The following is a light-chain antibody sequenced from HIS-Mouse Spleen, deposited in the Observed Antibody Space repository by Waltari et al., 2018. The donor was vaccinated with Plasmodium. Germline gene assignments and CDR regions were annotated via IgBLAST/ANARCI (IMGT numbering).Light chain of an antibody. V-gene: IGLV2-23*01. Sequence: QSALTQPASVSGSPGKSITISCTGTSSDVGSYNLVSLYQQHPGKAPKLMIYEGSKRPSGVSNRFSGSKSGNTASLTISGLQAEDEADYYCCSYAGSSTYVFGTGTKVTVL. CDR2: EGS. CDR3: CSYAGSSTYV. J-gene: IGLJ1*01. CDR1: SSDVGSYNL.